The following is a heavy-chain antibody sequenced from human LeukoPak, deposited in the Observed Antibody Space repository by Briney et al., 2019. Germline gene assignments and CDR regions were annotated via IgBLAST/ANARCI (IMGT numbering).Heavy chain of an antibody. D-gene: IGHD5-24*01. CDR2: IKSKTDGGTT. Sequence: GGSLRLSCAASGFTFSNAWMSWVRQAPGKGLEWVGRIKSKTDGGTTDYAAPVKGRFTISRDDSKNTLYLQMNSLKTEDTAVYYCARDFPTMTTAGAFDIWGQGTMVTVSS. CDR3: ARDFPTMTTAGAFDI. V-gene: IGHV3-15*01. J-gene: IGHJ3*02. CDR1: GFTFSNAW.